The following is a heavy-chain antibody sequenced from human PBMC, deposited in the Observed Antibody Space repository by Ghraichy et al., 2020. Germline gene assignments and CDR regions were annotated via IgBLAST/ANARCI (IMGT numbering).Heavy chain of an antibody. Sequence: ETLSLTCNVSGDSIGGDYWSWIRQPPGKGLEWIGYIYNSGSTKYSPSLKSRVTMSVDTSKNQFSLILRSVTAADTAVYYCARRLPYCGGDCYLFDYWGQGTLVTVSS. CDR3: ARRLPYCGGDCYLFDY. V-gene: IGHV4-59*08. D-gene: IGHD2-21*02. CDR1: GDSIGGDY. J-gene: IGHJ4*02. CDR2: IYNSGST.